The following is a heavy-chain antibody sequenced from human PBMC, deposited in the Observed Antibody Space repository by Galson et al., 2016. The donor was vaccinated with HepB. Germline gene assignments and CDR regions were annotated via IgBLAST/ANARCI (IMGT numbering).Heavy chain of an antibody. V-gene: IGHV3-30*04. Sequence: SLRLSCAASGFTFSSYAMHWVRQAPGKGLAWVAVISYDGSHESYAGAVKGRFTISRDNFKNTLYLHLNSLRAEETAVYYCARAVHGSGSYWDKWGQGTLVAVSS. CDR2: ISYDGSHE. J-gene: IGHJ4*02. CDR3: ARAVHGSGSYWDK. D-gene: IGHD3-10*01. CDR1: GFTFSSYA.